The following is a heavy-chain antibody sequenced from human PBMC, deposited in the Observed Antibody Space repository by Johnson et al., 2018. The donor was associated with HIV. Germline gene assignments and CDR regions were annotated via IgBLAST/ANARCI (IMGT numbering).Heavy chain of an antibody. CDR2: IKSKTDGGTT. CDR1: GFTFSNAW. CDR3: TTAKWLLGAFDI. Sequence: EQLVESGGGLVKPGGSLRLSCAASGFTFSNAWMSWVRQAPGKGLEWVGRIKSKTDGGTTDYAAPVKGRFTISRDDSKNTLYLQMNSLKTEDTAVYYCTTAKWLLGAFDIWGQGTMVTVSS. J-gene: IGHJ3*02. D-gene: IGHD3-22*01. V-gene: IGHV3-15*01.